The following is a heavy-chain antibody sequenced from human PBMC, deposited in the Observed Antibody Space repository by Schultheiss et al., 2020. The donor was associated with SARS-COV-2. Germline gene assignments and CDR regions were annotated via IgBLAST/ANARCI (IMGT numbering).Heavy chain of an antibody. V-gene: IGHV4-59*01. Sequence: SETLSLTCTVSGGSIASYYWTWIRQSPGKGLEWIGSLSYSGITNYNPSLKSRVTTSVDTSKNQFSLKLRSVTAADTAIYYCACGWVRFGEQPFGMDVWGQGTTVTVSS. CDR2: LSYSGIT. J-gene: IGHJ6*02. D-gene: IGHD3-10*01. CDR1: GGSIASYY. CDR3: ACGWVRFGEQPFGMDV.